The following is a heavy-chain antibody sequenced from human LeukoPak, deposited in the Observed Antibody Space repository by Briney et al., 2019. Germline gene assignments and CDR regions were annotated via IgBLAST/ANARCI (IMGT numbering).Heavy chain of an antibody. D-gene: IGHD6-19*01. V-gene: IGHV4-39*01. J-gene: IGHJ4*02. CDR1: GGSISSSSYY. CDR2: IYYSGST. CDR3: ARLPSSGWLRYYFDY. Sequence: PSETLSLTCTVSGGSISSSSYYWGWIRPPPGKGLEWIGTIYYSGSTYYNPSLKSRVTISVDTSKNQFSLKVSSVTAADTAVYYCARLPSSGWLRYYFDYWGQGTLVTVSS.